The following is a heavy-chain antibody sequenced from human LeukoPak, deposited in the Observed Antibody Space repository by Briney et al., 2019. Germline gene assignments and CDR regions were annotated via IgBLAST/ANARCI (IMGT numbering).Heavy chain of an antibody. J-gene: IGHJ3*02. D-gene: IGHD2-15*01. V-gene: IGHV3-48*03. CDR3: AREWCSGGGCQSAFDI. CDR2: ISSSGSTI. CDR1: GLTFSSYE. Sequence: GGSLRLSCAASGLTFSSYEMNWVLQAPGKGLEWVSYISSSGSTIYYADSVKGRFTISRDNAKNSLYLQMNSLRAEDTAVYYCAREWCSGGGCQSAFDIWGQGTMVTVSS.